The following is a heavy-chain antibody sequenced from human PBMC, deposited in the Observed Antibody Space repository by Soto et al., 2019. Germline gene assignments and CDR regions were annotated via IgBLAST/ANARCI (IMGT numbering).Heavy chain of an antibody. CDR3: AREVGAPSGWLDP. D-gene: IGHD1-26*01. CDR2: ISATGGLK. V-gene: IGHV3-23*01. CDR1: GFTFTNYA. Sequence: GGSLRLSCAASGFTFTNYAMTWVRQSPGKGLQWVSGISATGGLKYYADSVQGRFTISRDNSKNTLYLQMDNLRDEDTAIYYCAREVGAPSGWLDPWGQGTQVTVSS. J-gene: IGHJ5*02.